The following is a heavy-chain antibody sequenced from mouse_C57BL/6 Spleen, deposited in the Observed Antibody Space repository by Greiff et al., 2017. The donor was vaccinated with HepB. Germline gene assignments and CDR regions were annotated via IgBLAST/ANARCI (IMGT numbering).Heavy chain of an antibody. J-gene: IGHJ2*01. CDR3: ARDLSYGSSYFDY. V-gene: IGHV1-82*01. CDR2: IYPGDGDT. Sequence: QVTLKESGPELVKPGASVKISCKASGYAFSSSWMNWVKQRPGKGLEWIGRIYPGDGDTNYNGKFKGKATLTADKSSSTAYMQLSSLTSEDSAVYFCARDLSYGSSYFDYWGQGTTLTVSS. CDR1: GYAFSSSW. D-gene: IGHD1-1*01.